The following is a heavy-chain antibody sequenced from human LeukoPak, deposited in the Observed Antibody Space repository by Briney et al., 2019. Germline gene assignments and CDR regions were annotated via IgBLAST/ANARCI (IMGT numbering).Heavy chain of an antibody. CDR3: ARDAERSFDY. CDR1: GFTFSDYW. CDR2: INGDGSST. Sequence: GGSLRLSCAAPGFTFSDYWMFWVRHAPGKGLVWVSCINGDGSSTTYADSVKGRFTISRDNAKNTLYLQMNSLRGEDTAVYYCARDAERSFDYWGQGTLVTVSS. V-gene: IGHV3-74*01. D-gene: IGHD3-10*01. J-gene: IGHJ4*02.